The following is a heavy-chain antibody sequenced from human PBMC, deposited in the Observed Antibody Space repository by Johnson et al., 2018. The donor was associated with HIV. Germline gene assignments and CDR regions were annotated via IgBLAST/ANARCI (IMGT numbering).Heavy chain of an antibody. CDR2: ISWNSGSI. V-gene: IGHV3-9*01. CDR1: GFNFDDYA. J-gene: IGHJ3*02. Sequence: VQLVESGGGLVQPGGSLRLSCAAPGFNFDDYAMHWVRQAPGKGLEWVSGISWNSGSIGYADSVRGRFTISRDNAKNSLYLQMNSLRAEDTALYYCAKDIGGSAAAQGAFDIWGQGTMVTVSS. D-gene: IGHD6-13*01. CDR3: AKDIGGSAAAQGAFDI.